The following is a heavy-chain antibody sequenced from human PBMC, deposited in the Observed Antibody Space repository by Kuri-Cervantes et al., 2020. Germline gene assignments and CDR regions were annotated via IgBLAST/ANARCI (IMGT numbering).Heavy chain of an antibody. Sequence: GESLKISCAASRFTFSSYAMHWVRQAPGKGLEWVAVISYDGSNKYYADSVKGRFTISRDNSKNTLYLQMNSLRAEDTAVYYCARTDGDYVPFDIWGQGTTVTVSS. CDR2: ISYDGSNK. J-gene: IGHJ3*02. V-gene: IGHV3-30-3*01. CDR3: ARTDGDYVPFDI. CDR1: RFTFSSYA. D-gene: IGHD4-17*01.